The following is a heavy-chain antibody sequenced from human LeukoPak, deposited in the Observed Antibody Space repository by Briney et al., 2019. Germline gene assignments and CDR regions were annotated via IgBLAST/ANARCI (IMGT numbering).Heavy chain of an antibody. CDR3: ARGSTMIVVVITPTDDAFDI. Sequence: PSETLSLTCTVSGYSISSGYYWSWIRQPAGKGLEWIGRIHTSGSTNYNPSLKSRVTISVDTSKNQFSLKLTSVTAADTAVYYCARGSTMIVVVITPTDDAFDIWGQGTMVTVSS. D-gene: IGHD3-22*01. V-gene: IGHV4-61*02. CDR1: GYSISSGYY. CDR2: IHTSGST. J-gene: IGHJ3*02.